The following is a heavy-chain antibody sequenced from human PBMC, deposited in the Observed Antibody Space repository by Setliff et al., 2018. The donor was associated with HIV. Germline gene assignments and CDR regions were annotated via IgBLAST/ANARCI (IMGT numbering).Heavy chain of an antibody. D-gene: IGHD3-3*01. V-gene: IGHV4-59*01. CDR2: IYYSGST. J-gene: IGHJ6*02. CDR3: ARIFGDQGYYYGMDV. Sequence: SETLSLTCAVYGGSFSGYYWSWIRQPPGKGLEWIGYIYYSGSTNYNPSLKSRVTISVDTSKNQFSLKLSSVIAADTAVYYCARIFGDQGYYYGMDVWGQGTTVTVSS. CDR1: GGSFSGYY.